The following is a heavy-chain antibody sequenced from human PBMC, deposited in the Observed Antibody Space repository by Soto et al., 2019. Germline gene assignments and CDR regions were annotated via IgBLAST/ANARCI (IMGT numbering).Heavy chain of an antibody. V-gene: IGHV3-33*01. CDR2: IWYDGSNK. CDR1: GFTFSSYG. CDR3: ARSRGLWLGELFREFDL. J-gene: IGHJ2*01. D-gene: IGHD3-10*01. Sequence: QVQLVESGGGVVQPGRSLRLSCAASGFTFSSYGMHWVHQAPGKGLEWVAVIWYDGSNKYYADSVKGRFTISRDNSKNTLYLQMNSLRAEDTAVYYCARSRGLWLGELFREFDLWGRGTLVTVSS.